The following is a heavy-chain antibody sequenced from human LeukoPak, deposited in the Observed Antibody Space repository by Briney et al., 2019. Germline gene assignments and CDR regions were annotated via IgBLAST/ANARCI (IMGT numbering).Heavy chain of an antibody. V-gene: IGHV4-39*07. CDR2: ILYSGST. CDR1: GGSISSSSSY. D-gene: IGHD3-10*01. J-gene: IGHJ3*02. Sequence: PSETLSLTCSVSGGSISSSSSYWGWIRQPPGKGLEWIGSILYSGSTYYNPSLKSRATISVDTSKNQFSLKLSSVTAADTAVYYCARGGDYGSGSYGAFDIWGQGTMVTVSS. CDR3: ARGGDYGSGSYGAFDI.